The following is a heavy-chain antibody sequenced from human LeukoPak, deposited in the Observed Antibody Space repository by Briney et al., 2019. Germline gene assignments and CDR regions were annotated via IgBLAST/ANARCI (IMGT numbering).Heavy chain of an antibody. CDR3: ARGGDAGGCYGEYYFDY. CDR2: INPNSGGT. D-gene: IGHD6-19*01. V-gene: IGHV1-2*04. CDR1: GYTFTGYY. Sequence: ASVKVSCKASGYTFTGYYMHWVRQAPGQGLEWMGWINPNSGGTNYAQKFQGWVTMTRDTSISTAYMELSSLRSEDTAVYYCARGGDAGGCYGEYYFDYWGREPLVTVSS. J-gene: IGHJ4*02.